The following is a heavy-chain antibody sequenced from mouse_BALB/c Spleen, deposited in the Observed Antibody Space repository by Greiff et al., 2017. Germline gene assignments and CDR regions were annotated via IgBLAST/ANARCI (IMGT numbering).Heavy chain of an antibody. V-gene: IGHV5-17*02. CDR2: ISSGSSTI. CDR3: ARKTITTAGWYFDV. D-gene: IGHD1-2*01. Sequence: DVMLVESGGGLVQPGGSRKLSCAASGFTFSSFGMHWVRQAPEKGLEWVAYISSGSSTIYYADTVKGRFTISRDNPKNTLFLQMTSLRSEDTAMYYCARKTITTAGWYFDVWGAGTTVTVSS. CDR1: GFTFSSFG. J-gene: IGHJ1*01.